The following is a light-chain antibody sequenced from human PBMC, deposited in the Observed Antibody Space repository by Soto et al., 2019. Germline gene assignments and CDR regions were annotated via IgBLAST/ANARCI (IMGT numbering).Light chain of an antibody. Sequence: QSALTQPASVSGSPGQSITISCTGTSSDVGAYGYVSWYQQHPGKAPKLMIYEVSYRPSGVSNRFSGSKSGNAASLTISGLQAEDEADYYCNSYTTSSIVVFGGGTKLTVL. CDR3: NSYTTSSIVV. V-gene: IGLV2-14*01. CDR1: SSDVGAYGY. J-gene: IGLJ2*01. CDR2: EVS.